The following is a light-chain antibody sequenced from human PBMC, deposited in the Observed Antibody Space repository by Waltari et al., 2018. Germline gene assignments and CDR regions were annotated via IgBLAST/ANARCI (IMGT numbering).Light chain of an antibody. Sequence: QSALTQPASVSGSPGQSITISCSGSRSDAGDYNYVSWYQQHPGKAPKLLIYDVSKRHSGASNRFSGSKSGNTASLTLSGLQAEDEADYYCSPFTSKRTVVFGGGTKVTVL. J-gene: IGLJ3*02. CDR2: DVS. CDR3: SPFTSKRTVV. CDR1: RSDAGDYNY. V-gene: IGLV2-14*03.